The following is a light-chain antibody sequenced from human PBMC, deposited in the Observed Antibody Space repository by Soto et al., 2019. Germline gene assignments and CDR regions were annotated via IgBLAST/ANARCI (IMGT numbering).Light chain of an antibody. CDR1: QSISSH. V-gene: IGKV1-39*01. CDR3: QQSYSTPKT. J-gene: IGKJ1*01. Sequence: DIQMTQSPSSLSASVGARVPITCRASQSISSHLNWYQQKPGKAPKLLIHAASNLQSGVPSRFSGSGSGTDFTLTISSLQPEDFATYYCQQSYSTPKTFGQGTKVDIK. CDR2: AAS.